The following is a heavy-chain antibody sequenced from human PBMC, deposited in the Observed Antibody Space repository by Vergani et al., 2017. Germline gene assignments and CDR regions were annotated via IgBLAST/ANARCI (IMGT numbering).Heavy chain of an antibody. D-gene: IGHD3-9*01. Sequence: DVHLAESGGGFFQPGGSLRLSCSASGFSFNSYWMHWVRQVPGKGLLWVSRIKSDGSITAYADSVKGRFTISRDNAQNTLYLQMNSLRVEDTGVYYCARARCIETCYMSNWLDSWGLGTLVTVSS. J-gene: IGHJ5*01. V-gene: IGHV3-74*03. CDR1: GFSFNSYW. CDR3: ARARCIETCYMSNWLDS. CDR2: IKSDGSIT.